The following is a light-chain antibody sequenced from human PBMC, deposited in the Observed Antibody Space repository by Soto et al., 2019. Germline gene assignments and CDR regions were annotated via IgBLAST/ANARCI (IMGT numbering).Light chain of an antibody. CDR1: QAIRNY. CDR3: QKYNSAPT. J-gene: IGKJ4*01. V-gene: IGKV1-27*01. Sequence: DIQMTQSPSSLSASVGDRVTITCRASQAIRNYLAWYQQKPGKVPEVLIFAASTLQSGVPSRFSGNGSGTDFTLTISCLQPEDVATYYCQKYNSAPTFGGGTKVEIK. CDR2: AAS.